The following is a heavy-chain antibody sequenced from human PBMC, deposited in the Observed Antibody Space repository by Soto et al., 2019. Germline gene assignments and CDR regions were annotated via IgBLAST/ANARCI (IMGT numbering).Heavy chain of an antibody. CDR2: INRDGSTI. V-gene: IGHV3-74*01. D-gene: IGHD6-13*01. J-gene: IGHJ3*02. Sequence: EVQLVESGGGLAQPGGSLRLSCAASGFTLSSHWMHWVRQAPGKGLVGVSRINRDGSTINYDDSVRGRYTISRDNAKNTLSLQMNSLRAEDTAVYYCARVADCTYSSNCNGRAAFDMWGQGTMVTVSS. CDR3: ARVADCTYSSNCNGRAAFDM. CDR1: GFTLSSHW.